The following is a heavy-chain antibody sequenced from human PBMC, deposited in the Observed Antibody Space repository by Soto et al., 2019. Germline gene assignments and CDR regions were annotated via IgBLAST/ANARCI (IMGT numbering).Heavy chain of an antibody. Sequence: GESLKISCKGSGYSFNSYWIGWVRQMPGKGLEWMGIIYPGDSNTRYSPSFQGQVTISADKSISTACLQWSSLKASDTAMYYCARHLEYCSDNRCYSYHNYGMDVWGQGTTVTVSS. CDR3: ARHLEYCSDNRCYSYHNYGMDV. J-gene: IGHJ6*02. CDR1: GYSFNSYW. V-gene: IGHV5-51*01. CDR2: IYPGDSNT. D-gene: IGHD2-15*01.